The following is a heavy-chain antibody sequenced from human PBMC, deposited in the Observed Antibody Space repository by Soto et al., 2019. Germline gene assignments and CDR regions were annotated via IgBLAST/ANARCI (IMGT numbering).Heavy chain of an antibody. D-gene: IGHD3-10*01. CDR1: GFNFIRKY. J-gene: IGHJ4*02. CDR3: ARGLYDSGSFYFDF. Sequence: EVQLVESGGGLIQPGGSLRLSCAASGFNFIRKYMIWVRQAPGKGLEWVSILYSGGTTYYADSVKVRFTISRDTSENTLYLQMNSLRAEDTAVYYCARGLYDSGSFYFDFWGQGTLVTVSS. CDR2: LYSGGTT. V-gene: IGHV3-53*01.